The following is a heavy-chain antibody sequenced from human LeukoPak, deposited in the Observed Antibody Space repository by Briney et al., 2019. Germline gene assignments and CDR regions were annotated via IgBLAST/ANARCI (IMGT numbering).Heavy chain of an antibody. D-gene: IGHD1-26*01. CDR3: ARIPTTVGAEGWFDY. CDR1: GGTFISYA. Sequence: ASVKVSCKASGGTFISYAISWVRQAPGQGLEWMGGIIPIFGTANYAQKFQGRVTITADESTSTAYMELSSLRSEDTAVYYCARIPTTVGAEGWFDYWGQGTLVTVSS. J-gene: IGHJ4*02. CDR2: IIPIFGTA. V-gene: IGHV1-69*01.